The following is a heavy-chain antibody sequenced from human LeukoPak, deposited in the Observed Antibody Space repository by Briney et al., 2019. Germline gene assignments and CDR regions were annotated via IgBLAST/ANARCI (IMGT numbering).Heavy chain of an antibody. V-gene: IGHV4-61*02. CDR2: IYTSGST. D-gene: IGHD7-27*01. Sequence: SETLSLTCTVSGGSISSGSYYWSWIRQPAGKGLEWIGRIYTSGSTNYSPSLKSRVTISVDTSKNQFSLKLSSVTAADTAVYYCAREELGIDYWGQGTLVTVSS. J-gene: IGHJ4*02. CDR3: AREELGIDY. CDR1: GGSISSGSYY.